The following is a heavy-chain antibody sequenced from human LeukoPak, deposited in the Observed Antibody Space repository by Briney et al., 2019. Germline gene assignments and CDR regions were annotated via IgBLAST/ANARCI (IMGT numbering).Heavy chain of an antibody. CDR2: IKTDGSST. Sequence: PGGSLRLSCAASGFIFSSHWMHWVRQAPGKGLEWVSRIKTDGSSTDYVDSVKGRFTISRDNAKHTLYLQMNSLRVEDTAVYYCARDHSPGWFGPWGQGTLVTVSS. D-gene: IGHD4-11*01. J-gene: IGHJ5*02. CDR1: GFIFSSHW. CDR3: ARDHSPGWFGP. V-gene: IGHV3-74*01.